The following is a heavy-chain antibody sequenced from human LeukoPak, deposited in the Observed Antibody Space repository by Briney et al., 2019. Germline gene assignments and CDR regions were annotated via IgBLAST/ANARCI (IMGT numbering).Heavy chain of an antibody. CDR3: AREQTIFGVVITPYYFDY. J-gene: IGHJ4*02. V-gene: IGHV4-4*07. CDR1: GGSISSYY. CDR2: IYNSGST. D-gene: IGHD3-3*01. Sequence: SETLSLTCTVSGGSISSYYWSWIRQPAGKGLEWIGRIYNSGSTTYNPSLKSRVTMSVDTSKNQFSLKLSSVTAADTAVYYCAREQTIFGVVITPYYFDYWGQGTLVTVSS.